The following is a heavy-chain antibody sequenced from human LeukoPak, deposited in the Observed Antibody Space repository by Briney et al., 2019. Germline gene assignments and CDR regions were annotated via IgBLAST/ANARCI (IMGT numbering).Heavy chain of an antibody. V-gene: IGHV1-2*02. Sequence: ASVKVSCKAPGYTFTGYYMHWVRQAPGQGLEWMGWINPNSGGTNYAQKFQGRVTMTRDTSISTAYMELSRLRSDDTAVYYCAKDFPYDSSGYHISGTVDYWGQGTLVTVSS. CDR3: AKDFPYDSSGYHISGTVDY. D-gene: IGHD3-22*01. CDR2: INPNSGGT. J-gene: IGHJ4*02. CDR1: GYTFTGYY.